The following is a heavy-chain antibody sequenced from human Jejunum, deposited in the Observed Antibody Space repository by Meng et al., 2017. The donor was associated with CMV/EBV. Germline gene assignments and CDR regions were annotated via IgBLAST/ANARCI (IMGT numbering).Heavy chain of an antibody. D-gene: IGHD3-3*01. CDR1: GSNSSSSDY. Sequence: GSNSSSSDYGGWIRQPPGKGLEWIGSMYYSGSNDYNPSIKSRVTISADTSKNQFSLRLSSVTAADTAGYYCASQIGIRSGYYYVYWGQGTLVTVSS. CDR2: MYYSGSN. CDR3: ASQIGIRSGYYYVY. V-gene: IGHV4-39*07. J-gene: IGHJ4*02.